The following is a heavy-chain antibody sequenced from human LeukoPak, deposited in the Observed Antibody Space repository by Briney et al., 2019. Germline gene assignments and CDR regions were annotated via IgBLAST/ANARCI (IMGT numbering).Heavy chain of an antibody. CDR3: ARGSAWRWLQLYPFDY. Sequence: ASVKVSCKASGYTFTSYDINWVRQATGQGLEWMGIINPSGGSTSYAQKFQGRVTMTRDTSTSTVYMGLSSLRSEDSAVYYCARGSAWRWLQLYPFDYWGQGTLVTVSS. J-gene: IGHJ4*02. CDR1: GYTFTSYD. D-gene: IGHD5-24*01. V-gene: IGHV1-46*01. CDR2: INPSGGST.